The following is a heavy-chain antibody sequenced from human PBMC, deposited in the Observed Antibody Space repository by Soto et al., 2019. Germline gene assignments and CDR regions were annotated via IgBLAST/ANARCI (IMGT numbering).Heavy chain of an antibody. Sequence: PVGYLRLSCTPSGFTFGDYAMSWFREAPWNGLERVGFIRSKAYGGATEYAASVKGRFTISRDDSKSIAYLQMNSLKTEDTAVYYCTRKLDIVATIYYYYGMDVWGQGTKVTVS. CDR1: GFTFGDYA. CDR3: TRKLDIVATIYYYYGMDV. D-gene: IGHD5-12*01. CDR2: IRSKAYGGAT. J-gene: IGHJ6*02. V-gene: IGHV3-49*03.